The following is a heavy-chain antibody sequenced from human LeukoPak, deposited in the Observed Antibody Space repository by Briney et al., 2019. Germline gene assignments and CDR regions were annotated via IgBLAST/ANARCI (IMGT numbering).Heavy chain of an antibody. Sequence: SETLSLTCTVSGGSISSGDYYWSWIRQPPGKGLEWIGYIYYSGSTYYNPSLKSRVTISVDTSKNQSSLKLSSVTAADTAVYYCARGITIFGVVPHFDYWGQGTLVTVSS. V-gene: IGHV4-30-4*08. CDR1: GGSISSGDYY. J-gene: IGHJ4*02. CDR2: IYYSGST. D-gene: IGHD3-3*01. CDR3: ARGITIFGVVPHFDY.